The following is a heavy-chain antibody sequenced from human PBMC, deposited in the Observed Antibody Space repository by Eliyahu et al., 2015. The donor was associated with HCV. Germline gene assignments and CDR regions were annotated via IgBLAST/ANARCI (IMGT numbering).Heavy chain of an antibody. CDR2: INPNSGGT. CDR1: GYTFTGYY. CDR3: ARVRIAARPGGDYYGMDV. Sequence: QVQLVQSGAEVKKPGASVKVSCKASGYTFTGYYMHWVRQAPGQGLEWMGWINPNSGGTNYAQKFQGRVTMTRDTSISTAYMELSRLRSDDTAVYYCARVRIAARPGGDYYGMDVWGQGTTVTVSS. J-gene: IGHJ6*02. V-gene: IGHV1-2*02. D-gene: IGHD6-6*01.